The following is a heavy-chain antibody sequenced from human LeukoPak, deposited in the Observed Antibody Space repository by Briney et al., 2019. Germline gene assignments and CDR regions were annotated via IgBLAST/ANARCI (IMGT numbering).Heavy chain of an antibody. V-gene: IGHV1-2*02. D-gene: IGHD6-19*01. CDR3: ARVVRYSSGPLTDLFPYSFDY. J-gene: IGHJ4*02. Sequence: ASVKVSCKASGYTFTGYYMHWVRQAPGQGLEWMGWINPNSGGTNYAQKFQGRVTITRDTSASTAYMELSSLRSEDTAVYYCARVVRYSSGPLTDLFPYSFDYWGQGTLVTVSS. CDR1: GYTFTGYY. CDR2: INPNSGGT.